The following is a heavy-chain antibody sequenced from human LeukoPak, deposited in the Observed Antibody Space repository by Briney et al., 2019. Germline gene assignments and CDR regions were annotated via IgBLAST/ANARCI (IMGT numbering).Heavy chain of an antibody. CDR1: GFTLSSYS. Sequence: GGSLRLSCAASGFTLSSYSMSWVRQAPGKGLEWVSAISGSGGSTYYADSVKGRFTISRDNSKNTLYLQMNSLRAEDTAVYYCAKGDYKGNWFDPWGQGTLVTVSS. J-gene: IGHJ5*02. CDR2: ISGSGGST. D-gene: IGHD4-11*01. V-gene: IGHV3-23*01. CDR3: AKGDYKGNWFDP.